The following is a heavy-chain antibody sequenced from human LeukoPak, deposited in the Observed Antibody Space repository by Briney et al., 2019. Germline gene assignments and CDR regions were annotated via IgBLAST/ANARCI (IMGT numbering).Heavy chain of an antibody. Sequence: PSETLSLTCAVYGGSFSGYYWSWIRQPPGKGLEWIGEINHSGSTNYNPSLKSRVTISVDTSENQFSLKLSSVTAADTAVYYCARDLYRIVVVPHYFDYWGQGTLVTVSS. J-gene: IGHJ4*02. CDR3: ARDLYRIVVVPHYFDY. D-gene: IGHD3-22*01. CDR1: GGSFSGYY. CDR2: INHSGST. V-gene: IGHV4-34*01.